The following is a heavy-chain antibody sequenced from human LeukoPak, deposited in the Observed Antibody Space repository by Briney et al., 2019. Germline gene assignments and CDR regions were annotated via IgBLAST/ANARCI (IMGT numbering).Heavy chain of an antibody. CDR1: GFTFSSYE. CDR2: ISNSGSTI. J-gene: IGHJ4*02. D-gene: IGHD5-18*01. Sequence: GGSLRLSCAASGFTFSSYEMNWVRQAPGKGLEWVSYISNSGSTIDYADSVKGRFTISRDNAKNSLYVQMNSLRAEDTAVYYCARGVGNNYGYPDYWGQGTLVTVSS. CDR3: ARGVGNNYGYPDY. V-gene: IGHV3-48*03.